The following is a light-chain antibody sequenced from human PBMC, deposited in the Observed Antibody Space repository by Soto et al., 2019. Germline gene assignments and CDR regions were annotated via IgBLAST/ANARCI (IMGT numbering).Light chain of an antibody. CDR1: SSDIGGYNS. Sequence: QSVLTQPPSASGSPGQSVTISCTGTSSDIGGYNSVSWYQQHPGKAPRLMIYEVNKRPSGVPDRFSGSKSGYTASLTVSGLQTEDEAFYYCSSYAGSNNFVFGSGTKLTVL. CDR3: SSYAGSNNFV. CDR2: EVN. J-gene: IGLJ1*01. V-gene: IGLV2-8*01.